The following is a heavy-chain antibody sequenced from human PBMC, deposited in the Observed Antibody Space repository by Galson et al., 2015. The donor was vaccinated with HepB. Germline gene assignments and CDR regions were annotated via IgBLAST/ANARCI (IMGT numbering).Heavy chain of an antibody. D-gene: IGHD6-13*01. CDR2: INAGNGNT. CDR3: AEATHYSSSWYVIDY. Sequence: SVKVSCKASGYTFTSYAMHWVRQAPGQRLEWMGWINAGNGNTKYSQKFQGRVTITRDTSASTAYMELSSLRSEDTAVYYCAEATHYSSSWYVIDYWGQGTLVTVSS. V-gene: IGHV1-3*01. J-gene: IGHJ4*02. CDR1: GYTFTSYA.